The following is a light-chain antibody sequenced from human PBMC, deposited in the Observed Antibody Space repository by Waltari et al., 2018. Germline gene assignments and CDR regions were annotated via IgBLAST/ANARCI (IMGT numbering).Light chain of an antibody. CDR3: QHYVRLPAT. CDR1: QSVGRT. V-gene: IGKV3-20*01. CDR2: GTS. J-gene: IGKJ1*01. Sequence: DIVLTQSPGALDSSPVARTTLFCRASQSVGRTLAWYQQKPGQAPRLLIHGTSSRATDIPDRFSGSGSGTDFSLTINRLEPEDFAVYYCQHYVRLPATFGQGTKVEIK.